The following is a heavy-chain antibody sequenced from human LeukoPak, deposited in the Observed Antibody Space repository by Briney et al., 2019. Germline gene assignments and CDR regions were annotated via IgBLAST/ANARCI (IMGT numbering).Heavy chain of an antibody. Sequence: SETLSLTRSLPVGSISSYFWIRIRQPPGKGLEWIGYIYYSGSTNYNPSLKSRVTISVDTSKNQFSLKLSSATAADTAVHYCARVADYYFDYGGQGTLVTVSS. V-gene: IGHV4-59*01. CDR2: IYYSGST. D-gene: IGHD4/OR15-4a*01. CDR1: VGSISSYF. CDR3: ARVADYYFDY. J-gene: IGHJ4*02.